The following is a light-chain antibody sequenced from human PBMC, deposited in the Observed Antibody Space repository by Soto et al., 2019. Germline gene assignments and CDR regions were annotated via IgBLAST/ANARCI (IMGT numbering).Light chain of an antibody. J-gene: IGKJ1*01. Sequence: EVAMTQSPATLSVSPGERATLSCKASQSVSSKLAWYQQKPGQAPRILIYGASTRATGIPARFSGSGSGTEFTLTISSLQSEDSAVYFCQQYNRWPPRTFGQGTKVEIK. CDR3: QQYNRWPPRT. CDR2: GAS. V-gene: IGKV3-15*01. CDR1: QSVSSK.